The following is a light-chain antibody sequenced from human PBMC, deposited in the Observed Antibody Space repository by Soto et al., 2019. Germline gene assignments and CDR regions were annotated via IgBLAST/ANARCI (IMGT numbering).Light chain of an antibody. CDR3: HHYGSSVWT. Sequence: EIVLTQSPGTVSLSPGEGATLSCRASQSVSSSYLAWFQQKPGQAPRLLIYGASTRATGIPDRFSGSGSGTDFTLTISRLEPEDFALYYCHHYGSSVWTFGQGTKVDIK. J-gene: IGKJ1*01. CDR2: GAS. CDR1: QSVSSSY. V-gene: IGKV3-20*01.